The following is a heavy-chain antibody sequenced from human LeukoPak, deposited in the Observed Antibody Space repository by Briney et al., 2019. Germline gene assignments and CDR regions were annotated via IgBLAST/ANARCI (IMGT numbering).Heavy chain of an antibody. CDR1: GFTFRSYA. D-gene: IGHD5-24*01. J-gene: IGHJ3*02. CDR2: ISYDGSNK. V-gene: IGHV3-30*01. CDR3: ARDRYAGDGRYDAFDI. Sequence: GGSLRLSCAASGFTFRSYAMHWVRQAPGKGLEWLAVISYDGSNKYYADSVKGRFTISRDNSKNTLYLQMNSLRAEDTAVYYCARDRYAGDGRYDAFDIWGQGTMVTVSS.